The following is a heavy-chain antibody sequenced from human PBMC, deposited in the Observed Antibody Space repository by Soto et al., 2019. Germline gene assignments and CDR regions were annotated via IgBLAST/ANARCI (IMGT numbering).Heavy chain of an antibody. CDR3: ARTSGYSSTDNWFDP. CDR2: ISAYNGNT. J-gene: IGHJ5*02. D-gene: IGHD6-13*01. Sequence: GASVKVSCKASGYTFTSYGICWVRQSPGQGLEWMGWISAYNGNTNNAQKFQGRVAVTTDTSTSTAYMELMNLRSDDTAVYYCARTSGYSSTDNWFDPWGQGTLVTVSS. CDR1: GYTFTSYG. V-gene: IGHV1-18*01.